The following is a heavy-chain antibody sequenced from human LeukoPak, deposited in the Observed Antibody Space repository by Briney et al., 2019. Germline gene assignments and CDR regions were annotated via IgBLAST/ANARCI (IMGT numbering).Heavy chain of an antibody. V-gene: IGHV3-30*04. CDR3: ARETGYYYGSGSSFDC. D-gene: IGHD3-10*01. Sequence: GGSLRLSCAASGFTFSSYAMHWVRQAPGKGLEWVAVISYDGSNKYYADSVKGRFTISRDNSKNTLYLQMNSLRAEDTAVYYCARETGYYYGSGSSFDCWGQGTLVTVSS. J-gene: IGHJ4*02. CDR1: GFTFSSYA. CDR2: ISYDGSNK.